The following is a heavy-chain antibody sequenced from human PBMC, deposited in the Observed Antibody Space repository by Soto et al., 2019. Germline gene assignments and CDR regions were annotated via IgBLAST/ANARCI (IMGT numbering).Heavy chain of an antibody. CDR2: TYYRSKWYN. CDR3: ARAPDLGIRGYYYYYMDV. CDR1: GDSVSSNSAA. J-gene: IGHJ6*03. V-gene: IGHV6-1*01. Sequence: KQSQTLSLTCAISGDSVSSNSAAWNWIRQSPSRGLEWLGRTYYRSKWYNDYAVSVKRRITINPDTSKNKFSLQLNSVTPEDTAVYYCARAPDLGIRGYYYYYMDVWGKGTTVTVSS. D-gene: IGHD7-27*01.